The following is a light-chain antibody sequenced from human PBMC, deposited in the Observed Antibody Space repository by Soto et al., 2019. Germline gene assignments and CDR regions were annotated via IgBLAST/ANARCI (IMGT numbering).Light chain of an antibody. Sequence: EIVLTQSPATLYLSPGERATLSCRASQSVSSYLAWYQQKPGQAPRLLIYDASNRATGIPARFSGSGSGTDFTITISSLEPEDFAVYYCQQRSNWPPWTFGQGTKVEIK. V-gene: IGKV3-11*01. J-gene: IGKJ1*01. CDR1: QSVSSY. CDR3: QQRSNWPPWT. CDR2: DAS.